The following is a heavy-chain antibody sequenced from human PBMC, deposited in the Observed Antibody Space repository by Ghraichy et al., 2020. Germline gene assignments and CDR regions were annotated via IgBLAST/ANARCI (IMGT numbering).Heavy chain of an antibody. J-gene: IGHJ6*03. CDR1: GFTFNSYG. D-gene: IGHD3-10*01. CDR2: ISHDGDRK. Sequence: GESLNISCAASGFTFNSYGIHWVRQAPGKGLEWLAVISHDGDRKNYADSVKGRFSISRDNSKNTLYLQMNSLRVEDTAVYHCAKDKHPELDNYFYYMDVWGKGNTVTVSS. V-gene: IGHV3-30*18. CDR3: AKDKHPELDNYFYYMDV.